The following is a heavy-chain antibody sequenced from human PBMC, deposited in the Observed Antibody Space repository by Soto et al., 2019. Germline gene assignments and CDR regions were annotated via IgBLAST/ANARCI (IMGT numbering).Heavy chain of an antibody. J-gene: IGHJ4*02. CDR2: IYPGDSDT. Sequence: GESLKISCKGSGYSFTSYWIGWVRQMPGKGLEWMGIIYPGDSDTRYSPSFQGQVTISADKSISTAYLQWSSLKASDTAMYYCAGIDDSSGYDEYYFDYWGQGTLVTVS. CDR3: AGIDDSSGYDEYYFDY. CDR1: GYSFTSYW. V-gene: IGHV5-51*01. D-gene: IGHD3-22*01.